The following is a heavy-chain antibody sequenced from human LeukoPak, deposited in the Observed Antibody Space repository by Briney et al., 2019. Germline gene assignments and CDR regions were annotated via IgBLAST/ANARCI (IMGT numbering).Heavy chain of an antibody. D-gene: IGHD3-22*01. J-gene: IGHJ4*02. CDR1: GFTFSSYE. CDR2: ISSSGSTI. CDR3: AKDPNRGYYDSSGYYDFDY. V-gene: IGHV3-48*03. Sequence: GGSLRLSCAASGFTFSSYEMNWVRQAPGKGLEWVSYISSSGSTIYYADSVKGRFTISRDNSKNTLYPQMNSLRAEDTAVYYCAKDPNRGYYDSSGYYDFDYWGQGTLVTVSS.